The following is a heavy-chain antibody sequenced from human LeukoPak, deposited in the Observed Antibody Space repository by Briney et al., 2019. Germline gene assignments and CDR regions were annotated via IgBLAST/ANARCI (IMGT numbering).Heavy chain of an antibody. Sequence: PGGSLRLSCAASGFTFSSYGMHWVRQAPGKGLEWVAFIRYDGSNKYYADSVKGRFTISRDNSKNTLYLQMNSLRAEDTAVYYCAKDRRYDCSSTSCYRDYWGQGTLVTVSS. D-gene: IGHD2-2*01. V-gene: IGHV3-30*02. CDR2: IRYDGSNK. J-gene: IGHJ4*02. CDR1: GFTFSSYG. CDR3: AKDRRYDCSSTSCYRDY.